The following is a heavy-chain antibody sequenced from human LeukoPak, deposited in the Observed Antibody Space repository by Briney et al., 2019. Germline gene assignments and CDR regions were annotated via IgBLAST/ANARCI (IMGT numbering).Heavy chain of an antibody. D-gene: IGHD6-13*01. CDR3: ARGMQQLFY. Sequence: SETLSLTCTVSGGSISSSSYYWGWIRQPPGKGLEWIGSIYYSGSTYYNPSLKSRVTISVDTSKNQFSLKLTSVTAADTAVYYCARGMQQLFYWGQGILVTVSS. CDR2: IYYSGST. V-gene: IGHV4-39*07. CDR1: GGSISSSSYY. J-gene: IGHJ4*02.